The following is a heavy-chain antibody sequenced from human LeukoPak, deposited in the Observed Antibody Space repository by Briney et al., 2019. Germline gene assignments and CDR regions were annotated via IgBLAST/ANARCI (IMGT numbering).Heavy chain of an antibody. J-gene: IGHJ4*02. CDR1: GYTFTGYY. CDR2: INPNSGGT. V-gene: IGHV1-2*02. CDR3: ARVRGDGYKVLDY. Sequence: ASVKVSCKASGYTFTGYYMHWVRQAPGQGLEWMGWINPNSGGTNYAQKFQGRVTMTRDTSISTAYMELSRLRSEDTAVYYCARVRGDGYKVLDYWGQGTLVTVSS. D-gene: IGHD5-24*01.